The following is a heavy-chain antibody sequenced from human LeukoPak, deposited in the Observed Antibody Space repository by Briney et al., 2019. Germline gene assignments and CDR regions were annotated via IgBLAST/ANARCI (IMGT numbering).Heavy chain of an antibody. CDR3: ARDRDYYDSSGYNPGLFDY. Sequence: QTGGSLRLSCAASGFTFSTYWMSWVRQAPGKGLEWVANIKQDGSEKYYVDSVKGRFTISRDNAKNSLYLQMNSLRAEDTAVYFCARDRDYYDSSGYNPGLFDYWGQGTLVTVSS. V-gene: IGHV3-7*05. CDR2: IKQDGSEK. J-gene: IGHJ4*02. CDR1: GFTFSTYW. D-gene: IGHD3-22*01.